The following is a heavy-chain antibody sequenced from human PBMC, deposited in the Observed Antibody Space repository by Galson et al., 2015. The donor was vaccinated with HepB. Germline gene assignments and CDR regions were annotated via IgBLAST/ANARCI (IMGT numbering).Heavy chain of an antibody. V-gene: IGHV3-30*04. J-gene: IGHJ4*02. CDR2: ISYDGSNK. CDR3: ARDGGYYDSSGSLKRYYFDY. CDR1: GFTFSSYA. Sequence: SLRLSCAASGFTFSSYAMHWVRQAPGKGLEWVAVISYDGSNKYYADSVKGRFTISRDNSKNTLYLQMNSLRAEDTAVYYCARDGGYYDSSGSLKRYYFDYWGQGTLVTVSS. D-gene: IGHD3-22*01.